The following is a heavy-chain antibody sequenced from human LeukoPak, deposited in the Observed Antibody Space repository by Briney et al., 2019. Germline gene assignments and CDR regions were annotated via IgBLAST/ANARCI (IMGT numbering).Heavy chain of an antibody. J-gene: IGHJ4*02. V-gene: IGHV1-69*06. D-gene: IGHD6-25*01. Sequence: GASVKVSCKASGGTFSSYAISWVRQAPGQGLEWMGGIIPIFGTANYAQKFQGRVTMTEDTSTDTAYMELSSLRSEDTAVYYCATGRGGPFDYWGQGTLVTVSS. CDR2: IIPIFGTA. CDR1: GGTFSSYA. CDR3: ATGRGGPFDY.